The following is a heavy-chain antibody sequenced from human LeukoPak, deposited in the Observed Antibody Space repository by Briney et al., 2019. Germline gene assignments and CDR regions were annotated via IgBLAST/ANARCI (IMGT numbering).Heavy chain of an antibody. CDR1: GGTFSSYA. D-gene: IGHD3-22*01. CDR2: IIPIFGTA. J-gene: IGHJ3*02. Sequence: SVKVSCKASGGTFSSYAISWVRQAPGQGLEWMGGIIPIFGTANYAQKFQGRVTITADESTSTAYMELSSLRSEDTAVYYCARDGFGVPSSVYHHDAFDIWGQGTMVTVSS. CDR3: ARDGFGVPSSVYHHDAFDI. V-gene: IGHV1-69*13.